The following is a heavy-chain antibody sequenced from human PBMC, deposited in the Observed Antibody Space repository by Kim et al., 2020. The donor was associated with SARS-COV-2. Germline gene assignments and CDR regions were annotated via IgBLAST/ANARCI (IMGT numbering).Heavy chain of an antibody. CDR2: IYPGDSDT. V-gene: IGHV5-51*01. CDR1: GYSFTTYW. J-gene: IGHJ4*02. Sequence: ESLKISCKGSGYSFTTYWIAWVRQMPGKGLEWMGIIYPGDSDTTYSPSFQGQVTISADKSISTAYLQWSSLKASDTAMYYCATRVTTPTTLPYFFDYWGQGTLLTVSS. CDR3: ATRVTTPTTLPYFFDY. D-gene: IGHD4-4*01.